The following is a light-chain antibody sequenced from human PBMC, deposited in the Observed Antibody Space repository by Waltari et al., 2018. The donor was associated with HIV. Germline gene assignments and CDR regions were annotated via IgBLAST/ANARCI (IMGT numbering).Light chain of an antibody. CDR3: NSYTSSTTRV. CDR1: SRDVGGYDY. CDR2: EVS. V-gene: IGLV2-14*01. J-gene: IGLJ1*01. Sequence: QSALTQPASVSGSPGPSITLPCTGTSRDVGGYDYVSWYQQHPGKAPKHLIYEVSIRPSGVSNRCSGSKSGNTASLTISGLQAEDEADYYCNSYTSSTTRVFGTGTKVTVL.